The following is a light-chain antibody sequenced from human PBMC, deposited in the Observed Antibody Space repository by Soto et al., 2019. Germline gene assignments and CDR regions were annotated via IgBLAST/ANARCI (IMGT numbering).Light chain of an antibody. Sequence: EIVLTQSPGTLALSPGEGATLSCMASQSVSKYLAWYQQKPGQAPRLLIYGASSRATGIPDSFSGSGSGTDFTLTISRLEPEDVAVYYCQQYGGSPQTFGQGTKVEIK. CDR1: QSVSKY. CDR2: GAS. J-gene: IGKJ1*01. V-gene: IGKV3-20*01. CDR3: QQYGGSPQT.